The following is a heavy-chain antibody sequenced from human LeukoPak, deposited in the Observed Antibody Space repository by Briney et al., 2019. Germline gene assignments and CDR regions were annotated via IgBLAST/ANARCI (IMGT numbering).Heavy chain of an antibody. Sequence: ASVKVSCTASGYTFTSYYMHWVRQAPGQGLEWMGIINPSGGSTSYAQKFQGRVTMTRDTSTSTVYMELSSLRSEDTAVYYCARGPAPSYYDSSGYCHYWGQGTLVTVSS. D-gene: IGHD3-22*01. CDR1: GYTFTSYY. CDR2: INPSGGST. J-gene: IGHJ4*02. V-gene: IGHV1-46*01. CDR3: ARGPAPSYYDSSGYCHY.